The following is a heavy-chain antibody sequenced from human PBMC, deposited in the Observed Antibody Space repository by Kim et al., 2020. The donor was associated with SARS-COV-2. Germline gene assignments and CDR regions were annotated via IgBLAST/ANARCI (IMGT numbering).Heavy chain of an antibody. CDR3: ARDQFTYYYDSSGYLDAFDI. V-gene: IGHV3-48*02. D-gene: IGHD3-22*01. Sequence: RFTISRDNAKNSLYLQMNSLRDEDTAVYYCARDQFTYYYDSSGYLDAFDIWGQGTMVTVSS. J-gene: IGHJ3*02.